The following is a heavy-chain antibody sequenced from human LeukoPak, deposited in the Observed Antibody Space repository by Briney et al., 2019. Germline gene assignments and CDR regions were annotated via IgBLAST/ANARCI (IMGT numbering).Heavy chain of an antibody. CDR2: IYYSGST. D-gene: IGHD2-2*01. V-gene: IGHV4-31*03. CDR1: GGSISSGGYY. J-gene: IGHJ5*02. Sequence: SETLSLTCTVSGGSISSGGYYWSWIRQHPGKGQEWIGYIYYSGSTYYNPSLKSRVTISVDTSKNQFSLKLSSVTAADTAVYYCARDAMGPGWFDPWGQGTLVTVSS. CDR3: ARDAMGPGWFDP.